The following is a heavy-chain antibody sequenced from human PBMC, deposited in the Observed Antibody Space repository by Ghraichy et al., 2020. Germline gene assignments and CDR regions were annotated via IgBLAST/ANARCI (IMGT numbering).Heavy chain of an antibody. CDR1: GFTFSSYA. CDR2: ISGSGGST. V-gene: IGHV3-23*01. J-gene: IGHJ4*02. D-gene: IGHD6-13*01. CDR3: AKDEGAAGWARRWDY. Sequence: GGSLRLSCAASGFTFSSYAMSWVRQAPGKGLEWVSAISGSGGSTYYADSVKGRFTISRDNSKNTLYLQMNSLRAEDTAVYYCAKDEGAAGWARRWDYWGQGTLVTVSS.